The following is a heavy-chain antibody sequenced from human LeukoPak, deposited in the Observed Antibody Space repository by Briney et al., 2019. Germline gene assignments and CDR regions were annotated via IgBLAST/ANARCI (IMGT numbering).Heavy chain of an antibody. CDR2: INPSGGST. D-gene: IGHD5-24*01. Sequence: ASVKVSCKASGYTFTSYYMHWVRQAPGQGLEWMGIINPSGGSTSYAQKFQGRVTMTRDMSTSTVYMELSSLRSEDTAVYYCAREGHEMATTQGFDYWGQGTLVTVSS. CDR3: AREGHEMATTQGFDY. J-gene: IGHJ4*02. V-gene: IGHV1-46*01. CDR1: GYTFTSYY.